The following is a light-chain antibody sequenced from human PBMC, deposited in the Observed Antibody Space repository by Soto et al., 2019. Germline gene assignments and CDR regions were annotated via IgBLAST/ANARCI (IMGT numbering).Light chain of an antibody. V-gene: IGLV1-47*02. CDR2: TNN. CDR1: SSNVGGDY. CDR3: AAWDDSLSAWV. J-gene: IGLJ3*02. Sequence: QSVLTQPPSASGTPGQRVTISCSGSSSNVGGDYVYWFQQLPGTAPKLLIYTNNRRPSGVPDRFSGSKSGTSASLAISGLRSEDEADYCCAAWDDSLSAWVFCGGTKLTVL.